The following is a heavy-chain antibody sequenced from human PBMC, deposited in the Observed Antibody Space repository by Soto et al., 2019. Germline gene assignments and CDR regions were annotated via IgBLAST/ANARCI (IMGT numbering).Heavy chain of an antibody. Sequence: QVQLVEFGGGVVQPGRSLRLSCAASGFTFSSYAMHWVRQAPGKGLEWVAVISYDGSNKYYADSVKGRFTISRDNSKNXLXLQMNSLRAEDTAVYYCARAPRYFDWLYYYYYGMDVWGQGTTVTVSS. CDR2: ISYDGSNK. J-gene: IGHJ6*02. CDR3: ARAPRYFDWLYYYYYGMDV. CDR1: GFTFSSYA. V-gene: IGHV3-30-3*01. D-gene: IGHD3-9*01.